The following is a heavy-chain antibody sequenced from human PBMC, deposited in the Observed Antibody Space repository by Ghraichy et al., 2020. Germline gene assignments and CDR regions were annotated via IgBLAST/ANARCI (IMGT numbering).Heavy chain of an antibody. CDR3: ARRSRGDTAMIDY. CDR1: GFTFSSYW. V-gene: IGHV3-74*01. Sequence: GESLNISCAASGFTFSSYWMHWVRQAPGKGLVWVSRINSDGSSTSYADSVKGRFTISRDNAKNTLYLQMNSLRAEDTAVYYCARRSRGDTAMIDYWGQGTLVTVS. CDR2: INSDGSST. D-gene: IGHD5-18*01. J-gene: IGHJ4*02.